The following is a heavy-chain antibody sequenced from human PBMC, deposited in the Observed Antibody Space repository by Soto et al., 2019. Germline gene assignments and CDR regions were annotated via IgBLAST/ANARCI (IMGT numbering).Heavy chain of an antibody. V-gene: IGHV3-23*01. CDR3: ARRGLSNNDY. D-gene: IGHD1-1*01. CDR2: ILHIGDSA. Sequence: PGGSLRLSCAASGLSFGSYALSWVRQAPGKGLEWVSSILHIGDSAYYADSVKGRFTISRDNSKSTLYLQMNSLRAEDTAVYYCARRGLSNNDYWGQGTLVTVSS. CDR1: GLSFGSYA. J-gene: IGHJ4*02.